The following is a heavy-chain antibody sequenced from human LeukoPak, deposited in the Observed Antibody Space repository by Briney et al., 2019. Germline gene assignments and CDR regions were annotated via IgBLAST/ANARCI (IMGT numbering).Heavy chain of an antibody. Sequence: QTGGSLRLSCAASGFTFSNFAMNWVRQAPGKGLEWVSSISESGDDTAYADSVKGRFTISRDNSRNTLYLQMITLRAEDTAVCFCVKQFVDVWGQGTLVTVSS. CDR3: VKQFVDV. CDR1: GFTFSNFA. D-gene: IGHD5-24*01. J-gene: IGHJ5*02. CDR2: ISESGDDT. V-gene: IGHV3-23*01.